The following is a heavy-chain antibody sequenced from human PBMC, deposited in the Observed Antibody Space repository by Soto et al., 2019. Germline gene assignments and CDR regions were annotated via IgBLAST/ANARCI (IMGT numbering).Heavy chain of an antibody. CDR3: ARDCGGDCYTVGYYYYGMGV. D-gene: IGHD2-21*02. CDR1: GYSISSGYY. Sequence: PSETLSLTCAVSGYSISSGYYWGWIRQPPGKGLEWIGSIYHSGSTYYNPSLKSRVTISVDTSKNQFSLKLSSVTAADTAVYYCARDCGGDCYTVGYYYYGMGVWGQGTTVTVSS. V-gene: IGHV4-38-2*02. CDR2: IYHSGST. J-gene: IGHJ6*02.